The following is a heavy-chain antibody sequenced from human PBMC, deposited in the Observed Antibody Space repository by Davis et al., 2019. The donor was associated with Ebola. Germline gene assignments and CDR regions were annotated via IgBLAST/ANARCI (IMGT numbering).Heavy chain of an antibody. V-gene: IGHV3-30-3*01. D-gene: IGHD3-3*01. CDR3: TTGPGRITIFGVVFDY. CDR1: GFTFSSYA. Sequence: GESLKISCAASGFTFSSYAMHWVRQAPGKGLEWVAVISYDGSNKYYADSVKGRFTISRDNSKNTLYLQMNSLKTEDTAVYYCTTGPGRITIFGVVFDYWGQGTLVTVSS. CDR2: ISYDGSNK. J-gene: IGHJ4*02.